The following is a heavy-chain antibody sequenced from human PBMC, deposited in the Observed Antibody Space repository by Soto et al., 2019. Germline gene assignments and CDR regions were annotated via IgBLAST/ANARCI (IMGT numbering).Heavy chain of an antibody. CDR2: IYYSGST. CDR3: AFGKAAANCFDP. V-gene: IGHV4-31*03. CDR1: GGSISSGGYY. D-gene: IGHD2-15*01. Sequence: PSETLSLTCTVSGGSISSGGYYWSWIRQHPGKGLEWIGYIYYSGSTYYNPSLKSRVTISVDTSKNQFSLKLSSVTAADTAVYYCAFGKAAANCFDPWGQGTLVTVSS. J-gene: IGHJ5*02.